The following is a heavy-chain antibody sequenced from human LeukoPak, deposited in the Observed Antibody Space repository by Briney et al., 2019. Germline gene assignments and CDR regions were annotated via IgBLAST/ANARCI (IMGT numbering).Heavy chain of an antibody. D-gene: IGHD5-18*01. J-gene: IGHJ6*03. Sequence: ASVKVSRKASGYTFTGYYMHWVRHAPGQGLEWMGRINPNSGGTNYAQKFQGRVTMTRDTSISTAYMELSRLRSDDTAVYYGARDGDSYGYYYYYYMDVWGKGTTVTVSS. CDR3: ARDGDSYGYYYYYYMDV. CDR1: GYTFTGYY. CDR2: INPNSGGT. V-gene: IGHV1-2*06.